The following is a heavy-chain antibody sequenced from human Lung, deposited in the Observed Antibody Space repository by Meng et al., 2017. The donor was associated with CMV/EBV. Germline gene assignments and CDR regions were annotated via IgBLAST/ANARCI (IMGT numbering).Heavy chain of an antibody. Sequence: GGSXRLXCAASGFIFGNYAMNWVRQAPGKGLEWVSVIYSGYGSTYYADSVEGRFTISRDNSRKTLYLQMNGLRAEDTAVYYWVSDGYHCNSNSCYRQYFTYGLDFXGHGXTVTVSS. J-gene: IGHJ6*02. D-gene: IGHD2-2*02. CDR3: VSDGYHCNSNSCYRQYFTYGLDF. CDR2: IYSGYGST. CDR1: GFIFGNYA. V-gene: IGHV3-23*03.